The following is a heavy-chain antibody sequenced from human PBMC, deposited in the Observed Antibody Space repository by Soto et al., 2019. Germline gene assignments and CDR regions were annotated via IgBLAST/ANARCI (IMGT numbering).Heavy chain of an antibody. D-gene: IGHD3-10*01. CDR1: EGTFNSYT. CDR3: ATNYGSGSTHFDY. J-gene: IGHJ4*02. V-gene: IGHV1-69*02. CDR2: VVPILGMA. Sequence: QVQLVQSGAEVKKPGSSVKVSCTASEGTFNSYTISWVRQAPGQGLEWMGRVVPILGMADFARKFQGRVMIPADKSTSTAYMVLSSLRSDDTAVYYCATNYGSGSTHFDYWGQGTLVTVSS.